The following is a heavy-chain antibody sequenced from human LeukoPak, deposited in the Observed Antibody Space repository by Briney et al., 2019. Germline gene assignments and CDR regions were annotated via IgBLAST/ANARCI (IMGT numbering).Heavy chain of an antibody. CDR1: GFTFSSYW. CDR2: IKQDGSEK. Sequence: GGSLRLPCAASGFTFSSYWMSWVRQAPGKGLEWVANIKQDGSEKYYVDSVKGRFTISRDNAKNSLYLQMNSLRAEDTAVYYCARVLHYYGSGSYVVYWGQGTLVTVSS. J-gene: IGHJ4*02. V-gene: IGHV3-7*01. CDR3: ARVLHYYGSGSYVVY. D-gene: IGHD3-10*01.